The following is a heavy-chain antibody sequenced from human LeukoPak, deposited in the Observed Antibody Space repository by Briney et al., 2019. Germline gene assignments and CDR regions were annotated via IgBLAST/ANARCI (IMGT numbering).Heavy chain of an antibody. D-gene: IGHD3-22*01. CDR1: GGTFSSYA. CDR3: ARGKGYYDSSGYYRY. J-gene: IGHJ4*02. CDR2: IIPIFGIA. V-gene: IGHV1-69*13. Sequence: ASVKVSCKASGGTFSSYAISWVRQAPGQGLEWMGGIIPIFGIANYAQKFQGRVTITADESTSTAYMELSSLRSEDTAVYYCARGKGYYDSSGYYRYWGQGTLVTVSS.